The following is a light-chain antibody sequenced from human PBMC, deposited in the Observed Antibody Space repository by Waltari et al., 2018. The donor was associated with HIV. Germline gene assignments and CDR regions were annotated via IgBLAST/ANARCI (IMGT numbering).Light chain of an antibody. CDR3: QQYNSYWT. CDR2: KAA. Sequence: DLQMTQSPFTLSASAGDTVTITCRASQNISPWLAWYQQKPGKAPKLLIYKAATLQSGVPSRFSGSGSGTKFTLTISSLQPDDFATYYCQQYNSYWTFGQGTKVEIK. CDR1: QNISPW. J-gene: IGKJ1*01. V-gene: IGKV1-5*03.